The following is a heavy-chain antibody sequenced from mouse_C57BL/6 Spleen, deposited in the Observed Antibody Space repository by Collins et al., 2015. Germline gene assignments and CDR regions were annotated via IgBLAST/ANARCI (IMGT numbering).Heavy chain of an antibody. V-gene: IGHV7-3*01. Sequence: EVKLVESGGDLVQSGRSLRLSCAASGFTFTDYYMSWVRQPPGKALEWLGFIRNEANGYTTEYSASVKGRFTLSRDNSQSILYLQMNALRAEDSATYFCARYIGGTIYFDYWGQGTTLTVSS. D-gene: IGHD1-1*01. CDR3: ARYIGGTIYFDY. CDR2: IRNEANGYTT. J-gene: IGHJ2*01. CDR1: GFTFTDYY.